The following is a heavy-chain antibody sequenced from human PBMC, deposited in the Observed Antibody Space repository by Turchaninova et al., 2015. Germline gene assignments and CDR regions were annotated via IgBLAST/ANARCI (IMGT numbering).Heavy chain of an antibody. CDR3: AKDLGCYYDSIGYTDAGDI. CDR1: GFPFSVYG. V-gene: IGHV3-30*18. J-gene: IGHJ3*02. Sequence: QVQLVESGGGVVQPGRCLRLSCAASGFPFSVYGMAWVRQATGRGLEGGGRVYNDGEKKSPSNGGKGRFNISGDKPKNTLYLQMNSMRAEDTAVYHCAKDLGCYYDSIGYTDAGDIWGQGTMVTVSS. D-gene: IGHD3-22*01. CDR2: VYNDGEKK.